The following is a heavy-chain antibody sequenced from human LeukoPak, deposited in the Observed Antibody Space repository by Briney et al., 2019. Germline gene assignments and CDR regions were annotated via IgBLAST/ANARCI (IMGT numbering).Heavy chain of an antibody. Sequence: GGSLRLSCAASGFTLSSYTMNWVRQAPGKGLECVSSISSSSTYLDYADSLKGRFTISRDNSKNTLYLQMNSLRAEDTAVYYCAKGGSSSWDYFDHWGQGTLVTVSS. CDR3: AKGGSSSWDYFDH. V-gene: IGHV3-21*04. CDR1: GFTLSSYT. D-gene: IGHD6-13*01. J-gene: IGHJ4*02. CDR2: ISSSSTYL.